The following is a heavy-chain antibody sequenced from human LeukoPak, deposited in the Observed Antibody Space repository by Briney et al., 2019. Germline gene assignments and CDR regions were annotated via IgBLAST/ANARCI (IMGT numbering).Heavy chain of an antibody. CDR3: ARALGYYDSRGYYYLDAFDI. CDR2: IKQDGSEK. D-gene: IGHD3-22*01. V-gene: IGHV3-7*01. J-gene: IGHJ3*02. Sequence: GGSLRLSCAASGFTFSSYWMSWVRQAPGKGLEWVANIKQDGSEKYYVDSVKGRFTISRDNAKNSLYLQMNSLRAEDTAVYYCARALGYYDSRGYYYLDAFDIWGQGTMVTVSS. CDR1: GFTFSSYW.